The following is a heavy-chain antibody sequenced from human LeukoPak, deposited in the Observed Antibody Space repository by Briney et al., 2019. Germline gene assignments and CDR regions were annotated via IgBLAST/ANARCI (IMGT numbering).Heavy chain of an antibody. Sequence: GRSLRRSCAAAGFTFSSYGMHWVRQAPGKGLEWVAVITFDGTNKYYADSVKGRFTISRDNSKNTLYLQMNSLRAEDTAVYYCARVGTLVVVAAMDYYGMDVWGKGTTVTVSS. CDR1: GFTFSSYG. V-gene: IGHV3-30*03. J-gene: IGHJ6*04. CDR3: ARVGTLVVVAAMDYYGMDV. CDR2: ITFDGTNK. D-gene: IGHD2-15*01.